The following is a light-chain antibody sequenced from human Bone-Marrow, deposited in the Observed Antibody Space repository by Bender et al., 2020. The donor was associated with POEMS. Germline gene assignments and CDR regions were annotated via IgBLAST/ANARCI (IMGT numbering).Light chain of an antibody. CDR2: EDN. J-gene: IGLJ1*01. V-gene: IGLV2-23*01. CDR1: SSDVGAYNY. CDR3: CSYAGSYTLAV. Sequence: QSALTQPASVSGSPGQSITISCTGTSSDVGAYNYVSWYEQRPGKAPKLIIYEDNKRSSGISDRFSGSKSGNTASLTISGLRAEDEADYYCCSYAGSYTLAVFGTGTKVTVL.